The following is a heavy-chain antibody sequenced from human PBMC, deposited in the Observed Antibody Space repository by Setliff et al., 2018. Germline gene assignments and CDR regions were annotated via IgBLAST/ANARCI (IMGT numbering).Heavy chain of an antibody. CDR2: INHGGST. Sequence: SETLSLTCGASGGSFSDYYWSWIRQTPGKGLEWIGEINHGGSTKCNPSLKTRVTISVDTSKNQFSLRLTSVTAADTADYYCARRPPYWGFDYWGRGTLVTVS. D-gene: IGHD3-16*01. V-gene: IGHV4-34*01. CDR3: ARRPPYWGFDY. CDR1: GGSFSDYY. J-gene: IGHJ4*02.